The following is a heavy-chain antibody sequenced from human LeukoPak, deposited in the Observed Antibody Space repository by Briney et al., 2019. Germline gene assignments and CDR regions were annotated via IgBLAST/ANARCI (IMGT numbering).Heavy chain of an antibody. D-gene: IGHD2-15*01. J-gene: IGHJ4*02. Sequence: PSETLSLTCAVSGVPISSFYWSWIRQPPGKGLEWIGYVFYTGDTNYNPSLKSRVTMSLDTSKNQLSLRLTSVTAADTAVYYCARHPFATPLDHWGRGTLVTVSS. CDR2: VFYTGDT. V-gene: IGHV4-59*08. CDR3: ARHPFATPLDH. CDR1: GVPISSFY.